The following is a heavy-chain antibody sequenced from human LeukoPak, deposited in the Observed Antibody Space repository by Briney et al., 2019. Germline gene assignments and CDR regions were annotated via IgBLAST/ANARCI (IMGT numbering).Heavy chain of an antibody. CDR1: GGSFSGYY. D-gene: IGHD6-13*01. CDR2: INHSGST. Sequence: SETLSLTCAVYGGSFSGYYWSWIRQPPGKGLEWIGEINHSGSTNYNPSLKSRVTISVDTSKNQFSLKLSSVTAADTAVYYCASSLATAGTWGFDYWGQGTLVTVSS. V-gene: IGHV4-34*01. CDR3: ASSLATAGTWGFDY. J-gene: IGHJ4*02.